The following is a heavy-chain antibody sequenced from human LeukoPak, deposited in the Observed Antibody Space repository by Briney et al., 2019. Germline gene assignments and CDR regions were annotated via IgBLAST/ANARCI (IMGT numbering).Heavy chain of an antibody. J-gene: IGHJ4*02. Sequence: SETLSLTCTVSSDFTSTYYWNWIRQPAGKGLEWIGRIQTIGSSNYNPSLRSRVSMSVDTSKNQFSLNVSSVTAADTAVYFCARGRSHFDFWGQGTLVTVSA. CDR3: ARGRSHFDF. D-gene: IGHD1-26*01. CDR1: SDFTSTYY. CDR2: IQTIGSS. V-gene: IGHV4-4*07.